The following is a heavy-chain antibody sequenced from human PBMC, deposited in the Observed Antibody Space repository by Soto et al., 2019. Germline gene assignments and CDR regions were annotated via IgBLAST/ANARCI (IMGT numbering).Heavy chain of an antibody. Sequence: QVQLVQSGVEVRKPGASVNVSCKTSGYIFTNYGVAWVRQAPGQGLELVAWISGYNGYPKHTQKFQGRVTVTTDTTTRTGYMELRNLRSDDTAVYYCARASAGALYDFWGQGTRVTVSS. D-gene: IGHD6-13*01. J-gene: IGHJ4*02. CDR3: ARASAGALYDF. V-gene: IGHV1-18*01. CDR1: GYIFTNYG. CDR2: ISGYNGYP.